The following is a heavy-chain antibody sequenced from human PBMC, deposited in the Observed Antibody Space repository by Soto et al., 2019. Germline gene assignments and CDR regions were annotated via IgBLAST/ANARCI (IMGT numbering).Heavy chain of an antibody. CDR3: ARLFFDWLLPSWPPDY. CDR1: GFTFSDYY. J-gene: IGHJ4*02. D-gene: IGHD3-9*01. V-gene: IGHV3-11*01. Sequence: GSLRLSCAASGFTFSDYYMSWIRQAPGKGLEWVSYISSSGSTIYYADSVKGRFTISRDNAKNSLYLQMNSLRAEDTAVYYCARLFFDWLLPSWPPDYWGQGTLVTVSS. CDR2: ISSSGSTI.